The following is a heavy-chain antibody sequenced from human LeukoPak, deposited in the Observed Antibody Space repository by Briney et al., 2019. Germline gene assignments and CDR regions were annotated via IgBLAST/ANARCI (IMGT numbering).Heavy chain of an antibody. CDR1: GFTFSSYA. D-gene: IGHD5-18*01. Sequence: AGGSLRLSCAASGFTFSSYAMSWVRQAPGKGLEWVSAISGSGGSTYYADSVKGRFTISRDNSKNTLYLQMNSLRVEDTAIYYCAKGGYNYNYLFDYWGQGALVTVSS. V-gene: IGHV3-23*01. CDR2: ISGSGGST. J-gene: IGHJ4*02. CDR3: AKGGYNYNYLFDY.